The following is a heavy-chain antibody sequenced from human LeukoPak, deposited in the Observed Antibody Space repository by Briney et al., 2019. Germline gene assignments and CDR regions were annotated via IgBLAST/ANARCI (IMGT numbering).Heavy chain of an antibody. CDR1: GFIFNKYA. CDR2: IASDGRDK. CDR3: AKDLQIGAAVYYFDY. J-gene: IGHJ4*02. V-gene: IGHV3-30*18. Sequence: GGSLRLSCAASGFIFNKYAMHWVRQAPGKGLEWVAVIASDGRDKHHADSVKGRFTIPRDNSKNIVYLQMNSLRPEDTAIYFCAKDLQIGAAVYYFDYWGQGTLVTVSS. D-gene: IGHD6-13*01.